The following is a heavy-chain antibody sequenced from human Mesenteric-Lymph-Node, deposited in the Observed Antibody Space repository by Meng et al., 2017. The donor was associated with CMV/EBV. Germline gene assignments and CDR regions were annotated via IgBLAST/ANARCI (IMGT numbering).Heavy chain of an antibody. Sequence: SETLSLTCTVSGGSVGSSSYYWSWIRQPPGKGLEWIAYIYHSGSTDYNPSLKSRVTISVDTSKNQFSLKLRSVTAADTAVYYCARGYSYVVYWGQGTLVTVSS. CDR3: ARGYSYVVY. V-gene: IGHV4-61*01. CDR2: IYHSGST. D-gene: IGHD5-18*01. CDR1: GGSVGSSSYY. J-gene: IGHJ4*02.